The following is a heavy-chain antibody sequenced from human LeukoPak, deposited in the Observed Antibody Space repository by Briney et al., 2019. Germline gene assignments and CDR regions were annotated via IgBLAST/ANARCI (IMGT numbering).Heavy chain of an antibody. CDR3: ARDRWFDP. V-gene: IGHV4-59*01. J-gene: IGHJ5*02. CDR1: GGSISGYY. CDR2: ISYTGIA. Sequence: SETLSFTCTVSGGSISGYYWSWIRQPPGKGLEWIGYISYTGIANYNPSLKSRVTISVDTSKNQFSLKLSSVTAADTAVYYCARDRWFDPWGQGTLVTVSS.